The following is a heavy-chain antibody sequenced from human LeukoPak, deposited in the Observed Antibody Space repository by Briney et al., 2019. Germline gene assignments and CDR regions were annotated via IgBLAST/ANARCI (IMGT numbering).Heavy chain of an antibody. J-gene: IGHJ4*02. D-gene: IGHD5-24*01. CDR2: IDPSDSYT. CDR3: AKMATTGGYFDY. V-gene: IGHV5-10-1*01. Sequence: GESLRISCKGSGYSFTRYWISWVRQMPGKGLEWMGRIDPSDSYTNYRPSFQGHVTISADKSISTAYLQWSSLKASDTAMYYCAKMATTGGYFDYWGQGTLVTVSS. CDR1: GYSFTRYW.